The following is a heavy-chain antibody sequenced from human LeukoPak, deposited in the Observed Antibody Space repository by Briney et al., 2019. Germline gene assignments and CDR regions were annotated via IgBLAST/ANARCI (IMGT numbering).Heavy chain of an antibody. J-gene: IGHJ4*02. Sequence: PSETLSLTCTVSGGSISSSSYYWGWIRQPPGKGLEWIGYIYYSGSTNYNPSLKSRVTISLDTSKNQFSLKLSSVTAADTAVFYCVRVPLTGYYYFDYWGQGTLVTVSS. CDR2: IYYSGST. CDR1: GGSISSSSYY. V-gene: IGHV4-61*05. CDR3: VRVPLTGYYYFDY. D-gene: IGHD3-9*01.